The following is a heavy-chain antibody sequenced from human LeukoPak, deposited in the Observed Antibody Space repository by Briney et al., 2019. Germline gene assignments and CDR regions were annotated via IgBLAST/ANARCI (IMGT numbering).Heavy chain of an antibody. CDR3: TTSPTPAISIFGVVNIPLLFCQ. D-gene: IGHD3-3*02. CDR1: GFTFSNAW. J-gene: IGHJ4*01. CDR2: IKSKTDGGTT. Sequence: GGSLRLSCAASGFTFSNAWMSWVRQAPGKGLEWVGRIKSKTDGGTTDYAAPVKGRFTISRDDSKNTLYLQMNSLKTEDKAVYYRTTSPTPAISIFGVVNIPLLFCQRGQGTPVTVSS. V-gene: IGHV3-15*01.